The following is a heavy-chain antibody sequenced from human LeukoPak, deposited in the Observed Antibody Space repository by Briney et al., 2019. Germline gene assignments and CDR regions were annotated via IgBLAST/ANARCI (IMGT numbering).Heavy chain of an antibody. CDR3: ARANSFDSSGYYFDY. D-gene: IGHD3-22*01. V-gene: IGHV3-49*02. J-gene: IGHJ4*02. Sequence: ASGFTFEYAASVKGRFTISRDDSKSNAYLQMNSLKTEDTAVYYCARANSFDSSGYYFDYWGQGTLVTVSS. CDR2: ASGFTF.